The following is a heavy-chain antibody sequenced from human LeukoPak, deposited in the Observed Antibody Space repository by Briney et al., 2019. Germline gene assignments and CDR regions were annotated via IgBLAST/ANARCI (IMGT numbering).Heavy chain of an antibody. J-gene: IGHJ5*02. CDR1: GGSISSDY. CDR3: ARSPVTMVRGVITQNWFDP. CDR2: VYYNGNT. D-gene: IGHD3-10*01. V-gene: IGHV4-59*08. Sequence: SETLSLTCTVSGGSISSDYWSWIRQPPGKGLEWIGCVYYNGNTVYNPSLKSRLTISVDTSKKYFSLKLSSVTAADTAVYYCARSPVTMVRGVITQNWFDPWGQGTLVTVSS.